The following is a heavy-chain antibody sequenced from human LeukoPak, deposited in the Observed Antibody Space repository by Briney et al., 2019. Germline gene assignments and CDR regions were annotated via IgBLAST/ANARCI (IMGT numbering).Heavy chain of an antibody. D-gene: IGHD6-19*01. CDR2: ISFDGSNK. V-gene: IGHV3-30-3*01. CDR3: AREATLLRKQWLAY. J-gene: IGHJ4*02. Sequence: PGGSLRLSCAASGFTFSSYTIHWVRQPPGKGLEWVAVISFDGSNKYYADSVKGRSTISRDNSKNTLYLQMNSLRAEDTAVYYCAREATLLRKQWLAYWGQGSLVTVSS. CDR1: GFTFSSYT.